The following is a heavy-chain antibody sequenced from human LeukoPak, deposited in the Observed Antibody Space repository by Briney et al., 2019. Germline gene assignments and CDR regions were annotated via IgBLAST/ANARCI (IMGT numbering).Heavy chain of an antibody. CDR2: IYYTGSA. Sequence: PSETLSLTCTVSGGSISSSPHWWAWVRQPPGKGLEWIGTIYYTGSAFYHPSFESRVTISADTSRNQFSLKLTSVTAADTAVYYCARRTYGIGFDYWGQGSMVTVSS. V-gene: IGHV4-39*01. D-gene: IGHD1-7*01. J-gene: IGHJ4*02. CDR1: GGSISSSPHW. CDR3: ARRTYGIGFDY.